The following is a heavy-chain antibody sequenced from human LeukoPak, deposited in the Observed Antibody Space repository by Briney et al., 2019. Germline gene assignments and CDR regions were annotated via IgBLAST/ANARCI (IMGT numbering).Heavy chain of an antibody. CDR3: AKLYSSGRYYFDY. V-gene: IGHV3-23*01. Sequence: PGGSLRLSCAASGFTFTNYAMSWVRQAAGKGLEWVSTISRNGVDTYYTDSVQGRFTISRDNPKNTLYLQMNSLRVEDTAVYYCAKLYSSGRYYFDYWGQGTLVTVSS. D-gene: IGHD6-19*01. J-gene: IGHJ4*02. CDR2: ISRNGVDT. CDR1: GFTFTNYA.